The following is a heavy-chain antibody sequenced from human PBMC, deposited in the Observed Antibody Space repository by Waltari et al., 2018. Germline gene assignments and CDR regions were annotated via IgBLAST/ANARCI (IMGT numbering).Heavy chain of an antibody. Sequence: HVQLQESGPGLVKPSETLSLTCRVSGDFPSDDHWPWIRQAPGKGLEWIAYRRNTGATKCTPSLESRVTLSVDTSKKQFSLRLTSVTAADTAVYFCARLPTKYFDSLGWGFFDQWGQGILVTVSS. D-gene: IGHD3-9*01. CDR1: GDFPSDDH. J-gene: IGHJ4*02. CDR2: RRNTGAT. CDR3: ARLPTKYFDSLGWGFFDQ. V-gene: IGHV4-59*08.